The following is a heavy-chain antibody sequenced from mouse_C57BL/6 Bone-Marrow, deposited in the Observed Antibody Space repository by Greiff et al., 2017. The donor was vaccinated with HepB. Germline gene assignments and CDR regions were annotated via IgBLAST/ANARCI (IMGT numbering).Heavy chain of an antibody. CDR3: ARDRGTMSYFDY. J-gene: IGHJ2*01. V-gene: IGHV5-16*01. Sequence: EVQLVESEGGLVQPGSSMKLSCTASGFTFSDYYMAWVRQVPEKGLEWVANINYDGSSTYYLDSLKSRFIISRDNAKNILYLQMSSLKSEDTATYYCARDRGTMSYFDYWGQGTTLTVSS. CDR2: INYDGSST. D-gene: IGHD1-1*02. CDR1: GFTFSDYY.